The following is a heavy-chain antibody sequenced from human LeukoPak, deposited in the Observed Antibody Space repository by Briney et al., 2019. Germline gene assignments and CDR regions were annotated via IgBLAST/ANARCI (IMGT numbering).Heavy chain of an antibody. Sequence: GGSLRLSCAASGFTFDDCTMHWVRQAPGKGLEWVSLISWDGGSTYYADSVKGRFTISRDNSKNSLYLQMNSLRTEDTALYYCAKDICRLGAAGVDYWGQGTLVTVSS. V-gene: IGHV3-43*01. CDR1: GFTFDDCT. CDR3: AKDICRLGAAGVDY. J-gene: IGHJ4*02. CDR2: ISWDGGST. D-gene: IGHD6-25*01.